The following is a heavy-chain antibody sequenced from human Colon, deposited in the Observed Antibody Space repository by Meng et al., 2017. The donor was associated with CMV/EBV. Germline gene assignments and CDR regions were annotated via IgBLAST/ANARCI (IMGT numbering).Heavy chain of an antibody. Sequence: GSLRLSCTVSGYSISSGYYWGWIRQPPGKGLEWIGSIYHSGSTYYNPSLKSRVTISVDTSKNQFSLKLSSVTAADTAVYYCARAVTTPIYDFGSGYYFYWGQGTLVTVSS. CDR1: GYSISSGYY. CDR3: ARAVTTPIYDFGSGYYFY. V-gene: IGHV4-38-2*02. D-gene: IGHD3-3*01. J-gene: IGHJ4*02. CDR2: IYHSGST.